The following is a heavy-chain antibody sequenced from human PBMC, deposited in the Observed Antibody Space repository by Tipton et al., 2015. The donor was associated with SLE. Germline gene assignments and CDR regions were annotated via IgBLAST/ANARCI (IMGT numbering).Heavy chain of an antibody. CDR2: IYHSGYI. Sequence: TLSLTCTVSGDSISSGGYYWSWIRQHPGKGLDWIGYIYHSGYINYNPSLKSRVTISVDTTKNQFSLKLSSVTAADTAVYYCAREITIFGVDDPAFDYWGQGTLVTVSS. J-gene: IGHJ4*02. CDR3: AREITIFGVDDPAFDY. V-gene: IGHV4-31*03. CDR1: GDSISSGGYY. D-gene: IGHD3-3*01.